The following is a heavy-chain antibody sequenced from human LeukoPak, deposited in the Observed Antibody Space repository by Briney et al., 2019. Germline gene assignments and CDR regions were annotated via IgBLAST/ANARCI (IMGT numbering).Heavy chain of an antibody. CDR3: AREIVSSYYYNGMDV. D-gene: IGHD5/OR15-5a*01. J-gene: IGHJ6*02. CDR1: GGSISNTDSC. V-gene: IGHV4-30-4*01. Sequence: PSETLSLTCTVSGGSISNTDSCWNWIRQPPGKGLEWIGFISYSGNTYSTPSLESRLTISIDTAKNQFSLSLSSVTAADTAVYFCAREIVSSYYYNGMDVWGQGTTVTVSS. CDR2: ISYSGNT.